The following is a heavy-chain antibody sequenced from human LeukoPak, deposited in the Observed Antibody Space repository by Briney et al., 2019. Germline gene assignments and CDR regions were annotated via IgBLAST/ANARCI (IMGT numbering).Heavy chain of an antibody. CDR1: GFTFSSYA. CDR3: ARDGTTNRYNWFDS. Sequence: GGSLRLSCAASGFTFSSYAMSWVRQAPGKGLEWVSAISGSGGATYYADSVKGRFTISRDNSKNTLYLQMNSLRAEDTALYYCARDGTTNRYNWFDSWGQGTLVTVSS. J-gene: IGHJ5*01. D-gene: IGHD2-8*01. V-gene: IGHV3-23*01. CDR2: ISGSGGAT.